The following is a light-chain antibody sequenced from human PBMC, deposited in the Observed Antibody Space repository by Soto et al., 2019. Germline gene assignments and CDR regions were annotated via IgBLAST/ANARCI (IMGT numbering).Light chain of an antibody. CDR2: RNN. V-gene: IGLV1-47*01. CDR1: SSNIGSNY. Sequence: QSVLTQPPSASGTPGQRVTISCSGSSSNIGSNYVYWYQQLPGTAPQLLIYRNNQRPSGVPDRFSGSKSGTSASLAISALRSEDEADYYCTVWVDSLRGRLFGGGTKVTVL. J-gene: IGLJ2*01. CDR3: TVWVDSLRGRL.